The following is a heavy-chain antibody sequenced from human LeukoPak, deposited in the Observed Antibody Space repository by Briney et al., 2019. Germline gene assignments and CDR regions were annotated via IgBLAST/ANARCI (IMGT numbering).Heavy chain of an antibody. CDR1: GYTFTSYG. V-gene: IGHV1-18*01. CDR2: ISAYNGNT. Sequence: ASVKVSCKASGYTFTSYGISWVRQAPGQGLEWMGWISAYNGNTNYAQKLQGRVTITADKSTSTAYMELSSLRSEDTAVYYCARELGAAARSDYWGQGTLVTVSS. CDR3: ARELGAAARSDY. J-gene: IGHJ4*02. D-gene: IGHD6-13*01.